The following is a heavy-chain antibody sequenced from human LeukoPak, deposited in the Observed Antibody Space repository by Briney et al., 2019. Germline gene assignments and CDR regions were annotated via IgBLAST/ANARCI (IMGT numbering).Heavy chain of an antibody. J-gene: IGHJ4*02. CDR2: IIPIFGTA. Sequence: SVKVSCKPSGYTFTSYYIHWVRQAPGQGLEWMGGIIPIFGTANYAQKFQGRVTITADESTSTAYMELNSLRSEDTAVYYCARGRMTGTYVFDYWGQGTLVTVSS. D-gene: IGHD3-9*01. V-gene: IGHV1-69*13. CDR1: GYTFTSYY. CDR3: ARGRMTGTYVFDY.